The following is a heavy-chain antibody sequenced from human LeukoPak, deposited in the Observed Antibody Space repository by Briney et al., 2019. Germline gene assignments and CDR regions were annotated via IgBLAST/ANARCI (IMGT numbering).Heavy chain of an antibody. CDR1: GFTFSSYA. CDR3: ARGVGRYDILTGYLDS. Sequence: QPGRSLRLSCAASGFTFSSYAMHWVRQAPGKGLEWVAVISYDGSNEYYADSVKGRFTISRDNSKNTLYLQMHSLRAEDTAVYYCARGVGRYDILTGYLDSWGQGTLVTASS. V-gene: IGHV3-30-3*01. J-gene: IGHJ4*02. D-gene: IGHD3-9*01. CDR2: ISYDGSNE.